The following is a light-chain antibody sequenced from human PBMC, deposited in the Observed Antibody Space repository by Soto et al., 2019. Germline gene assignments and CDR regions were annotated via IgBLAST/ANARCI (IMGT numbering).Light chain of an antibody. V-gene: IGLV2-14*03. CDR3: SSYATSGTNVI. CDR1: NSDVGAYPY. Sequence: QSALTQPASVSGSPGQSITISCTGTNSDVGAYPYVSWYQQHPGNAPKLLIYEVADRPSGVSDRFSGSKSGTTASLTISALQAEDEAVYYCSSYATSGTNVIFGGGTKLTVL. CDR2: EVA. J-gene: IGLJ2*01.